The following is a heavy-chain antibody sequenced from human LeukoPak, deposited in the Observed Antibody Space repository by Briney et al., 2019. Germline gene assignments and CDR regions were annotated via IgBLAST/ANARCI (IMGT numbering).Heavy chain of an antibody. V-gene: IGHV4/OR15-8*01. CDR3: ARDPGRGGSRDYLFDT. Sequence: SETLSLTCIVSGGSTGRTHWWNWVRQPPGKGLEWIGEVSHSGSTTYNPSLESRVTISVDQSKNQFSLRLTSVTAADTAVYFCARDPGRGGSRDYLFDTWGQGSLVAVSS. CDR1: GGSTGRTHW. CDR2: VSHSGST. J-gene: IGHJ4*02. D-gene: IGHD1-26*01.